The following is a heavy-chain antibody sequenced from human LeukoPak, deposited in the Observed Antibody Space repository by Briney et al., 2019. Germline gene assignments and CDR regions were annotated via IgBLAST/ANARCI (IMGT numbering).Heavy chain of an antibody. V-gene: IGHV3-23*01. J-gene: IGHJ4*02. CDR3: ARDGGTAVAGTFDY. D-gene: IGHD6-19*01. CDR1: GFTFGSYD. CDR2: ISRGVGST. Sequence: GGSLRLSCAASGFTFGSYDLSWVRQAPGKGLECVAAISRGVGSTYYADSVKGRFTISRDNSKSSMYIQMNSLRVEDTAVYYCARDGGTAVAGTFDYWGQGTLVTVSS.